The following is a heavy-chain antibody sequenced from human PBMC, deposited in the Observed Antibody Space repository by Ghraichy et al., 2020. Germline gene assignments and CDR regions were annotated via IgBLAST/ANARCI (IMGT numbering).Heavy chain of an antibody. D-gene: IGHD3-22*01. CDR2: ISYDGSNK. CDR1: GFTFSSYG. J-gene: IGHJ4*02. V-gene: IGHV3-30*18. Sequence: GGSLRLSCAASGFTFSSYGMHWVRQAPGKGLEWVAVISYDGSNKYYADSVKGRFTISRDNSKNTLYLQMNSLRAEDTAVYYCAKRADSSGPNPFDYWGQGTLVTVSS. CDR3: AKRADSSGPNPFDY.